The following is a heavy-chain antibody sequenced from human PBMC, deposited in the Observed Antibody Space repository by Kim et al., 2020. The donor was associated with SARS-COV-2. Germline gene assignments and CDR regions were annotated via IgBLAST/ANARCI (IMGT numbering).Heavy chain of an antibody. D-gene: IGHD2-15*01. CDR3: ARGGTWFDP. J-gene: IGHJ5*02. V-gene: IGHV4-59*13. Sequence: SETLSLTCTVSGGSISSYYWSWNRPPPGKGLEWIGYIYYSGSTNYNPSLKSRVTISVDTSKNQFSLKLSSVTAADTAVYYCARGGTWFDPWGQGTLVTVSS. CDR1: GGSISSYY. CDR2: IYYSGST.